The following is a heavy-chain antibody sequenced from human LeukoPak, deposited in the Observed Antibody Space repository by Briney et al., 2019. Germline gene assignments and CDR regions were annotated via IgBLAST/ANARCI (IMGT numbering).Heavy chain of an antibody. V-gene: IGHV3-30-3*01. CDR2: MSYDGSNK. CDR3: ARDLARWLPNSYYFDY. D-gene: IGHD5-24*01. J-gene: IGHJ4*02. CDR1: GFTFSSFA. Sequence: GGSLRLSCAASGFTFSSFAMHWVRQAPGKGLEWVALMSYDGSNKYYADSVKGRFTISRDNAKNSLYLQMNSLRAEDTAVYYCARDLARWLPNSYYFDYWGQGTLVTVSS.